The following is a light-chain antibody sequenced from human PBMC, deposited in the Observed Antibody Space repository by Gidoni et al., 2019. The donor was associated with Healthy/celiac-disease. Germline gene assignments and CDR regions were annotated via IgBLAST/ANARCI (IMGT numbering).Light chain of an antibody. V-gene: IGKV1-33*01. CDR3: QQYDKLPVT. J-gene: IGKJ2*01. CDR1: QDISNY. Sequence: DIQITQSPSSLSASVGDRVTITCQASQDISNYLNWYQQKPGKAPKLLIYDASNLETGVPSRISGSGSGKDFTFTISSLQHEDIAKYYCQQYDKLPVTFGQGTKLEIK. CDR2: DAS.